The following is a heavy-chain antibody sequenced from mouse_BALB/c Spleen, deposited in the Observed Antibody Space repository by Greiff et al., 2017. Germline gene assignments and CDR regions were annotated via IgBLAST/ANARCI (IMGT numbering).Heavy chain of an antibody. CDR1: GYTFTSYW. CDR3: ARDDGYYYYFDY. J-gene: IGHJ2*01. D-gene: IGHD2-3*01. V-gene: IGHV1-69*02. CDR2: IDPSDSET. Sequence: QVQLKQPGAELVKPGAPVKLSCKASGYTFTSYWMNWVKQRPGRGLEWIGRIDPSDSETQYNQKFKDKATLTVDKSSSTAYIQLSSLTSEDSAVYYCARDDGYYYYFDYWGQGTTLTVSA.